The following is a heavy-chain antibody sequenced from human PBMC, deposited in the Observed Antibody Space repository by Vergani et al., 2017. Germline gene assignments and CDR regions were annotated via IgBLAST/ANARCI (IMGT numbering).Heavy chain of an antibody. D-gene: IGHD6-13*01. Sequence: EVQLLESGGGLVQHGGSLRLSCAASGFTFSSYAMSWVRQAPGKGLEWVSAISGSGGSTYYADSVKGRFTISRDNSKNTLYLQMNSLRAEDTAVYYCAKYPAGIDYYYMDVWGKGTTVTVSS. CDR2: ISGSGGST. V-gene: IGHV3-23*01. J-gene: IGHJ6*03. CDR3: AKYPAGIDYYYMDV. CDR1: GFTFSSYA.